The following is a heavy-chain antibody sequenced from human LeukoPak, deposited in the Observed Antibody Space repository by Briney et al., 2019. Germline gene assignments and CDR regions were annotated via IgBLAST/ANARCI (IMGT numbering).Heavy chain of an antibody. J-gene: IGHJ4*02. D-gene: IGHD2-15*01. CDR1: GGSFSGYY. Sequence: NASETLSLTCAVYGGSFSGYYWSWIRQHPGKGLEWIGYIYYSGSTYYNPSLKSRVTISVDTSKNQFSLKLSSVTAADTAVYYCARAASGGGFDYWGQGTLVTVSS. CDR3: ARAASGGGFDY. V-gene: IGHV4-31*11. CDR2: IYYSGST.